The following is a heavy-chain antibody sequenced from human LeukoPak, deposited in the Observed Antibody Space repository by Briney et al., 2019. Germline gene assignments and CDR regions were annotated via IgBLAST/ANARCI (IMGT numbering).Heavy chain of an antibody. CDR2: INHSGST. Sequence: SETLSLTCAVYGGSFSGYYWSWIRQPPGKGLEWIGEINHSGSTNYNPSLKSRVTISVDTSKNQFSLKLSSVTAADTAVYYCARRGIAARHAFDIWGQGTMVTVSS. D-gene: IGHD6-6*01. J-gene: IGHJ3*02. CDR3: ARRGIAARHAFDI. CDR1: GGSFSGYY. V-gene: IGHV4-34*01.